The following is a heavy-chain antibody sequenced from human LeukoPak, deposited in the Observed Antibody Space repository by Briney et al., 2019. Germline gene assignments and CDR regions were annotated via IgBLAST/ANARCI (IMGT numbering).Heavy chain of an antibody. D-gene: IGHD2-2*01. CDR1: GGSISSGGYY. CDR2: IYYSGST. J-gene: IGHJ5*02. V-gene: IGHV4-31*03. Sequence: SQTLSLTCTVSGGSISSGGYYWSWIRQHPGKGLEWIGYIYYSGSTYYNPSLKSRVTISVDTSKNQFSLKLSSVTAADTAVYYCAREKVVVPAAIPIKVGHYNWFDPWGQRTLVTVSS. CDR3: AREKVVVPAAIPIKVGHYNWFDP.